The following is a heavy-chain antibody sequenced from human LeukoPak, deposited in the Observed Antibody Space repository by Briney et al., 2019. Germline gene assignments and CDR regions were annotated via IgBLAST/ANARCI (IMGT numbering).Heavy chain of an antibody. Sequence: PGGSLRLSCAASGFTFSSYGMHWVRQAPGKGLEWVAFIRYDGSNKYYADSVKGRFTISRDNSKNTLYLQMDSLRAEDTAVYYCAKEDVWGSYRPFDYWGQGTLVTVSS. CDR1: GFTFSSYG. J-gene: IGHJ4*02. CDR3: AKEDVWGSYRPFDY. CDR2: IRYDGSNK. D-gene: IGHD3-16*02. V-gene: IGHV3-30*02.